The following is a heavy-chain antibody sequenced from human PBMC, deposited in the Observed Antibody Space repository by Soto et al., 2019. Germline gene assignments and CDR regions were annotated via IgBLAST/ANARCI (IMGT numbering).Heavy chain of an antibody. J-gene: IGHJ6*02. CDR1: GYTFTIYA. D-gene: IGHD3-22*01. V-gene: IGHV1-3*01. Sequence: ASVKVSCKASGYTFTIYAMHWVRQAHKQRLEWMGWINAGNGNAKYSPKFQGRGTITRDTSASTAYMELSSLRSEDTAVYYCARDLPYDSSGYYYYYAMDVWGQGTTVTVSS. CDR3: ARDLPYDSSGYYYYYAMDV. CDR2: INAGNGNA.